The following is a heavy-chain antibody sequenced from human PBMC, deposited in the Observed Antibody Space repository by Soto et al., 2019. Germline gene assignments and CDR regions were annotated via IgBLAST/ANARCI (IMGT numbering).Heavy chain of an antibody. V-gene: IGHV4-59*12. J-gene: IGHJ4*02. D-gene: IGHD4-17*01. CDR3: ARDTIGDYYFDY. CDR1: GGSISSYY. CDR2: IYYSGST. Sequence: SETLSLTCTVSGGSISSYYWSWIRQPPGKGLEWIGYIYYSGSTNYNPSLKSRVTISVDTSKNQFSLKLSSVTAADTAVYYCARDTIGDYYFDYWGQGTLVTVSS.